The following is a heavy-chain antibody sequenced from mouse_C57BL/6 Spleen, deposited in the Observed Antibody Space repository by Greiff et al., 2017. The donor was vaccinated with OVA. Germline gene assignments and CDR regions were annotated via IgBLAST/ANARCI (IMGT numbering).Heavy chain of an antibody. V-gene: IGHV1-9*01. J-gene: IGHJ2*01. D-gene: IGHD1-1*01. CDR1: GYTFTGYW. CDR2: ILPGSGST. CDR3: ARGLIYYYGSSYYFDY. Sequence: QVQLQQSGAELMKPGASVKLSCKATGYTFTGYWIEWVKQRPGHGLEWIGEILPGSGSTNYNEKFKGKATFTADTSSNTAYMHLSSLTTEDSAIYYCARGLIYYYGSSYYFDYWGQGTTLTVSS.